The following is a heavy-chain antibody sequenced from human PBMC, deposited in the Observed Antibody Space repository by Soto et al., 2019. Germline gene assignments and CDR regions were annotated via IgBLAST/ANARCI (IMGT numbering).Heavy chain of an antibody. J-gene: IGHJ4*02. Sequence: QVQLVQSGAEVKKPGSSVKVSCKASGGTFSSYAISWVRQAPGQGLEWMGGIIPIFGTANYAQKFQGRVTITADKSTSTAYMELSILRSEDTAVYYCAIGGYDSSGYSPLTCDYGGQGTLVTVSS. D-gene: IGHD3-22*01. CDR2: IIPIFGTA. V-gene: IGHV1-69*06. CDR3: AIGGYDSSGYSPLTCDY. CDR1: GGTFSSYA.